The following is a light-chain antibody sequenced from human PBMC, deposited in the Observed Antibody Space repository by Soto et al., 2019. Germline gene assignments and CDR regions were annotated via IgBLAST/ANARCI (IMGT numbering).Light chain of an antibody. V-gene: IGLV2-14*01. CDR1: SSDIGDYNY. CDR2: EVS. J-gene: IGLJ2*01. Sequence: QSALTQPASVSGSPGQSITISCTGTSSDIGDYNYVSWYQQHPGKAPKLMIYEVSNRPSGVSNRFSGSKSGNTASLTVSGLQAEDEADYYCSSYTSSTTGVVFGGGTKLTVL. CDR3: SSYTSSTTGVV.